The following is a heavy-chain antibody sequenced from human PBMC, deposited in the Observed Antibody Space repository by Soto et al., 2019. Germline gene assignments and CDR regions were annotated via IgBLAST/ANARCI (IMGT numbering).Heavy chain of an antibody. CDR1: GGSISSGDYS. CDR2: IAPSGTT. V-gene: IGHV4-30-2*01. J-gene: IGHJ4*02. Sequence: QLQLQESGSGLVKPSRTLSLTCIVSGGSISSGDYSWNWIRQPPGKGLQWIGYIAPSGTTKYNPSLKSRVTISLDRSKNHFSLTLSSVTAADTAVYYCARSTALVRQYFDSWGQGTLVTVSS. CDR3: ARSTALVRQYFDS. D-gene: IGHD5-18*01.